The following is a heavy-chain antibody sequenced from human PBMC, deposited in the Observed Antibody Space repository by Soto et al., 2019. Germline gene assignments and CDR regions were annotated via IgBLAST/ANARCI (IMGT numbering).Heavy chain of an antibody. CDR1: GFTFSDYY. J-gene: IGHJ3*02. CDR3: ARIGEFYGTGSYGNSDVFDI. Sequence: GGSPRLSCEASGFTFSDYYMTWVRQAPGKGLEWIAYSSSTGAVIYYADSVQGRFTISRDNPKNSLHLQMDSLRPEDTAVYYCARIGEFYGTGSYGNSDVFDIWGQGTLVTVSS. D-gene: IGHD3-10*01. V-gene: IGHV3-11*01. CDR2: SSSTGAVI.